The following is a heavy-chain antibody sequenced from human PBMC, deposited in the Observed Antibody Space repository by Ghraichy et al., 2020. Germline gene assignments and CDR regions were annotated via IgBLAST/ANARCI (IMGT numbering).Heavy chain of an antibody. CDR2: VYYSGNT. CDR1: GASISRSGDYY. V-gene: IGHV4-30-4*01. J-gene: IGHJ6*02. Sequence: SETLSLTCTVSGASISRSGDYYWSWIRQPPGKGLEWIGYVYYSGNTYYKSSLKSRVTISADTSKKQFSLTLGSVTATDTAVYFCARERVVWGGSHRDLDGWGQVTTVTVSS. D-gene: IGHD3-3*01. CDR3: ARERVVWGGSHRDLDG.